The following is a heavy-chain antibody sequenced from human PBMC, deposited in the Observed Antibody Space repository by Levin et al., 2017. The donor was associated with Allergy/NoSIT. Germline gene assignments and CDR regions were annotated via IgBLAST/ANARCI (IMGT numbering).Heavy chain of an antibody. CDR1: GFTVTSTY. V-gene: IGHV3-53*01. CDR2: VYVGGST. J-gene: IGHJ2*01. Sequence: QPGGSLRLSCAASGFTVTSTYMTWVRQAPGKGLEWVSLVYVGGSTHYADSVRGRFPMSTATPKTTLDLQMHSLRAEDTAVYYCAGGGRSGAIASWHFDLWGRGTLVTVSS. CDR3: AGGGRSGAIASWHFDL. D-gene: IGHD3-3*01.